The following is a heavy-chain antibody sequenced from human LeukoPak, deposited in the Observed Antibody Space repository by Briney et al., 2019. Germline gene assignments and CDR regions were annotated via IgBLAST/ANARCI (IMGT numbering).Heavy chain of an antibody. J-gene: IGHJ6*02. D-gene: IGHD6-6*01. CDR1: GFTFSSYA. V-gene: IGHV3-30-3*01. CDR2: ISYDGSNK. CDR3: ARGSSSSLLNYYYYYGMGV. Sequence: GGSLRLSCAASGFTFSSYAMHWVRQAPGKGLEWVAVISYDGSNKYYADSVKGRFTISRDNSKNTLYLQMNSLRAEDTAVYYCARGSSSSLLNYYYYYGMGVWGQGTTVTVSS.